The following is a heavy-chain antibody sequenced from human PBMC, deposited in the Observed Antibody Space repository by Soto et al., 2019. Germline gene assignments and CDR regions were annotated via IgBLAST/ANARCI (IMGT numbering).Heavy chain of an antibody. CDR2: RIPIRGIA. D-gene: IGHD4-17*01. J-gene: IGHJ2*01. Sequence: QVQRVQSGAEVKKPGSSVKVSCKASGGTFSSYTISWVRQAPGQGLEWMGRRIPIRGIANYAQKFQGRVTLTADKSTSTAYKELSSLRSEDTAVYYCAREGLRWRHWYFDLWGRGALVTVSS. CDR1: GGTFSSYT. V-gene: IGHV1-69*08. CDR3: AREGLRWRHWYFDL.